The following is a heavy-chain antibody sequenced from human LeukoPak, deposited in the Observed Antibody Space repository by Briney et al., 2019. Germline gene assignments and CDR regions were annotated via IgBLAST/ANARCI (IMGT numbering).Heavy chain of an antibody. CDR2: IIPIFGTA. Sequence: GASVKVSCKASGGTFSSYAISWVRQAPGQGLEWMGRIIPIFGTANYAQKFPGRVTITTDESTSTAYMELSSLRSEDTAVYYCARENEQWLVDYYYMDVWGKGTTVTVSS. D-gene: IGHD6-19*01. CDR3: ARENEQWLVDYYYMDV. CDR1: GGTFSSYA. J-gene: IGHJ6*03. V-gene: IGHV1-69*05.